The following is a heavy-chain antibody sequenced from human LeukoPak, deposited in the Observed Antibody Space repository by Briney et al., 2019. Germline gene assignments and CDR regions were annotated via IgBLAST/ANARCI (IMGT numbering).Heavy chain of an antibody. J-gene: IGHJ4*02. CDR3: ARLYYYDSNGYYLDY. CDR2: ISYDGSNK. CDR1: GFTFSSYA. Sequence: GGSLRLSCAASGFTFSSYAMHWVRQAPGKGLEWVAVISYDGSNKYYADSVKGRFTISRDNSKNTLYLQMNSLRAEDTAVYYCARLYYYDSNGYYLDYWGQGTLVTVSS. V-gene: IGHV3-30*04. D-gene: IGHD3-22*01.